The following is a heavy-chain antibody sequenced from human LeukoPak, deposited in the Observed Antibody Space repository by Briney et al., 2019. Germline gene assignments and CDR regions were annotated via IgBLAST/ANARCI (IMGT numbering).Heavy chain of an antibody. CDR3: ASTLRFLPYRRFDY. J-gene: IGHJ4*02. V-gene: IGHV4-39*01. Sequence: SETLSLTCTVSGASISGYYWGWIRQPPGKGLEWIGSIYQSGSGSSYYNPSLKSRVTIFGDTSKNQFFLRLSSVTAADTAVYYCASTLRFLPYRRFDYWGQGTLVTVPS. D-gene: IGHD3-3*01. CDR1: GASISGYY. CDR2: IYQSGSGSS.